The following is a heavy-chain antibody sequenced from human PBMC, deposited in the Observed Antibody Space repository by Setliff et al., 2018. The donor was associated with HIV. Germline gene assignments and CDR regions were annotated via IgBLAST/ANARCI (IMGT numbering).Heavy chain of an antibody. CDR2: IVDSGST. D-gene: IGHD2-8*01. Sequence: LSLTCAVYGGPFSDYYWTWIRQSPEKGLEWIGEIVDSGSTNYSPSLKSRVTISLDTSKKQFSLRLNSVTAADTGVYYCARAPSCADSWCYMYYYYYYGMDVWGLGTTVTVSS. V-gene: IGHV4-34*12. CDR3: ARAPSCADSWCYMYYYYYYGMDV. CDR1: GGPFSDYY. J-gene: IGHJ6*02.